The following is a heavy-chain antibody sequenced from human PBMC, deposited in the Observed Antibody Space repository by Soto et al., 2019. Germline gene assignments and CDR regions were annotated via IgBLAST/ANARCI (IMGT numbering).Heavy chain of an antibody. CDR3: AREYYWIYQGWIVY. J-gene: IGHJ4*02. Sequence: ASVKVSCKASGYRFIDYFMHWVRRAPGQGLEWMGWINPKSGGTKIAQKFQGRTTMTRDTSINTVFMELSRLTSDDTAVYFCAREYYWIYQGWIVYWGLGTLVTVSS. CDR2: INPKSGGT. CDR1: GYRFIDYF. V-gene: IGHV1-2*02. D-gene: IGHD3-16*01.